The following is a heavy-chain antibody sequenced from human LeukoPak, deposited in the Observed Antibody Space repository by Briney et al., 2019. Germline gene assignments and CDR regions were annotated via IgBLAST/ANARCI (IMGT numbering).Heavy chain of an antibody. CDR2: IYYSGST. J-gene: IGHJ3*02. CDR3: ARSERITMILGGAFDI. V-gene: IGHV4-59*08. D-gene: IGHD3-22*01. Sequence: SETLSLTCTVSSGSIGSYYWSWIRQPPGKGLEWIGYIYYSGSTNYSPSLKSRVTISVDTSKNQFSLKLSSVTASDTAMYYCARSERITMILGGAFDIWGQATLVTVSS. CDR1: SGSIGSYY.